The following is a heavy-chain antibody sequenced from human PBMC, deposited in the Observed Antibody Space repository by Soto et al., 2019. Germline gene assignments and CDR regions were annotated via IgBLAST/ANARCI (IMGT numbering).Heavy chain of an antibody. CDR1: GLTFRSYW. J-gene: IGHJ5*02. V-gene: IGHV3-74*03. D-gene: IGHD2-15*01. CDR2: INTDGSVA. Sequence: GGSLRLSCAASGLTFRSYWMHWVRQAPGKGLVWVSRINTDGSVAMYVDSVKGRFTISRDNAKNTLYLHMNSLRAEDTAVYYLVRDMQLWRLLPGGQGTLVTVSS. CDR3: VRDMQLWRLLP.